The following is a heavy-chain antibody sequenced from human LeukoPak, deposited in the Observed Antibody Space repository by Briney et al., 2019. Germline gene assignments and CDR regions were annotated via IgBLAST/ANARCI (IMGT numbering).Heavy chain of an antibody. V-gene: IGHV1-69*05. Sequence: SVKVSCKASGGTFSSYAISWVRQAPGQGLEWMGGIIPIFGTANYAQKFQGRVTITTDESTSTAYMELSSLRSEDTAVYYCARESSRYSSSPDWGQGTLVTVSS. D-gene: IGHD6-6*01. CDR2: IIPIFGTA. J-gene: IGHJ4*02. CDR1: GGTFSSYA. CDR3: ARESSRYSSSPD.